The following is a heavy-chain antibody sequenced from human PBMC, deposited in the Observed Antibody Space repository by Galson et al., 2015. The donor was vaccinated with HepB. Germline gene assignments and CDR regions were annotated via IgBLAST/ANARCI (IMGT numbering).Heavy chain of an antibody. CDR2: MSMSGSTI. V-gene: IGHV3-11*01. Sequence: SLRLSCAASGFAFSDYYMTWIRQAPGKGPGYVAYMSMSGSTIYYAESVKGRFTISRDNARNSLFLQMNRLRAEDTAIYYCARNYNFWSGLDYWGQGTLVTVSS. CDR1: GFAFSDYY. CDR3: ARNYNFWSGLDY. J-gene: IGHJ4*02. D-gene: IGHD3-3*01.